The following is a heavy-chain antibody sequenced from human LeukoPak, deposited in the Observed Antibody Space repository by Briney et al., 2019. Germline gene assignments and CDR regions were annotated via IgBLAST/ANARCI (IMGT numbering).Heavy chain of an antibody. Sequence: GGSLRLSCAASGFAFATYAMSWVRQAPGKGLEWVSAISGSGSRTYSADSVKGRFTISRDNTKNTVDLQMNSLRAEDTAIYYCARDLRIFDSWGQGTLVTVSS. CDR1: GFAFATYA. CDR3: ARDLRIFDS. CDR2: ISGSGSRT. V-gene: IGHV3-23*01. J-gene: IGHJ4*02. D-gene: IGHD3-3*02.